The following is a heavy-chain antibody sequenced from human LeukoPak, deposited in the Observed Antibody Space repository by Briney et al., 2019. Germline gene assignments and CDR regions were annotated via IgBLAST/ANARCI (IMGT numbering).Heavy chain of an antibody. V-gene: IGHV1-8*01. CDR2: MNPNSGNT. D-gene: IGHD4-23*01. J-gene: IGHJ5*02. CDR3: ARRPLYGGVDGNWFDP. CDR1: GYTFTSYD. Sequence: GASVKVSCKASGYTFTSYDVNWVRQATGQGLEWLGWMNPNSGNTGYAQKFQGRLTLTRNTSINTAYMELSSLTSGDTAVYYCARRPLYGGVDGNWFDPWGQGTLVTVSS.